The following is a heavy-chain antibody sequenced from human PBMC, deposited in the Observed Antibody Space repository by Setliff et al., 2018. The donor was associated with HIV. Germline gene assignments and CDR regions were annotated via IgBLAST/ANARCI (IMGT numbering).Heavy chain of an antibody. J-gene: IGHJ4*02. Sequence: SETLSLTCAVYGGSFSGYYWSWIRQPPGKGLEWIGEINHSGSTNFNPSLKSRVTISVDTSKNQFSLKLSSVTAADTAVYYCARGGLTAAGTLLLVGYFDYWGQGTLVTSP. D-gene: IGHD6-13*01. CDR2: INHSGST. CDR3: ARGGLTAAGTLLLVGYFDY. CDR1: GGSFSGYY. V-gene: IGHV4-34*01.